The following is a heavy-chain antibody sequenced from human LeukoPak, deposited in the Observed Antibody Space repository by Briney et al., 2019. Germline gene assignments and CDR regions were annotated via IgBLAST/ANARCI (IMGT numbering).Heavy chain of an antibody. CDR1: GGSISSGVYY. CDR2: IYYSGST. J-gene: IGHJ3*02. Sequence: PSETLSLTCTVSGGSISSGVYYWSWIRQHPGKGLEWIGYIYYSGSTYSNPSLKSRLTMSVDISKNQFSLKLSSVTAADTAVYYCARGVKGPRGAFDIWGQGTMVTVSS. CDR3: ARGVKGPRGAFDI. D-gene: IGHD3-10*01. V-gene: IGHV4-31*03.